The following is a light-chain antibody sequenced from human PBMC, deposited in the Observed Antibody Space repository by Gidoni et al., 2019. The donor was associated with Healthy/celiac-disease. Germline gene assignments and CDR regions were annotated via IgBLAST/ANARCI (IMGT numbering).Light chain of an antibody. CDR2: AAS. CDR3: QQLKSYPYT. J-gene: IGKJ2*01. V-gene: IGKV1-9*01. Sequence: IQLTQSPSSLSASVGDRVTITCRASQGISSYLAWYQEKPGKAPKLLIYAASTWQSGVPSRFSGSGSGTDCTLTISSLQPEDSATYYCQQLKSYPYTFGQGTKLEIK. CDR1: QGISSY.